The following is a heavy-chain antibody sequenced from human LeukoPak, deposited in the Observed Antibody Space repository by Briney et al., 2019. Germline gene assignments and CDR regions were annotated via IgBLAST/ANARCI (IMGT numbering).Heavy chain of an antibody. CDR1: GFTFSNYG. CDR3: ARNRLSAPATYMDV. D-gene: IGHD2-15*01. Sequence: PGGSLRLSCAASGFTFSNYGMHWVRQAPGKGLEWVAFIEYDGTDTHFADSVRGRFTISRDNSEDALYLQIITLRAVDTAVYYCARNRLSAPATYMDVRGKXXTLTVSS. CDR2: IEYDGTDT. J-gene: IGHJ6*04. V-gene: IGHV3-30*02.